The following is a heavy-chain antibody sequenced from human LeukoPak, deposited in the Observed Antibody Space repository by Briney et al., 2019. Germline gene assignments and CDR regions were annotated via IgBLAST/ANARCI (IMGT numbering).Heavy chain of an antibody. CDR2: INSDGSST. D-gene: IGHD2-2*01. CDR3: AKDLGSGYCSSISCYFFDY. V-gene: IGHV3-74*01. J-gene: IGHJ4*02. CDR1: GFTFSTYW. Sequence: GGSLRLSCAASGFTFSTYWMHWVRQTPGQGLVWVSRINSDGSSTNYADSVKGRFTISRDNAKNTLYLQMNSLTAEDTAVYYCAKDLGSGYCSSISCYFFDYWGQGTLVTVSS.